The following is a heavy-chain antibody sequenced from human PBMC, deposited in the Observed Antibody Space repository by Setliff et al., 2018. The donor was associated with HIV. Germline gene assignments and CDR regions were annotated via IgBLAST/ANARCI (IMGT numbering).Heavy chain of an antibody. CDR3: ARAGGFGEFLVYYYMDV. CDR2: IIPILGVA. Sequence: SVKVSCKASGGTFNTYVISWLRQAPGQGLEWMGGIIPILGVANYAQKFQGRLTITADKSTNTAYMELSSLKSDDTAVYYCARAGGFGEFLVYYYMDVWGKGTTVTVSS. D-gene: IGHD3-10*01. J-gene: IGHJ6*03. V-gene: IGHV1-69*10. CDR1: GGTFNTYV.